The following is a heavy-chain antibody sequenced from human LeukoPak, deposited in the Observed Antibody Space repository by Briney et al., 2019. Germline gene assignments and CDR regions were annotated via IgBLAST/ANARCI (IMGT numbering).Heavy chain of an antibody. V-gene: IGHV3-15*01. J-gene: IGHJ4*02. CDR3: TTDPIAVAVLDY. CDR1: GFTFSNYA. Sequence: GGSLRLSCAASGFTFSNYAMGWVRQAPGKGLEWVGRIKSKTDGGTTDYAAPVKGRFTISRDDSKNTLYLQMNSLKTEDTAVYYCTTDPIAVAVLDYWGQGTLVTVSS. CDR2: IKSKTDGGTT. D-gene: IGHD6-19*01.